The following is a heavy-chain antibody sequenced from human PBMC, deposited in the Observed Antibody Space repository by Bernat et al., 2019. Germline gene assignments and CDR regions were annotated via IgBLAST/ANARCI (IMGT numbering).Heavy chain of an antibody. CDR2: ISSSSSYT. D-gene: IGHD1-26*01. V-gene: IGHV3-11*05. Sequence: QVQLVESGGGLVKPGGSLRLSCAASGFTFSDYYMSWIRQAPGKGLEWVSYISSSSSYTNYADSVNGRFTISRDNAKNSLYLQMNSLRAEDTAVYYCAREIGEWELLGNWFDPWGQGTLVTVSS. CDR3: AREIGEWELLGNWFDP. J-gene: IGHJ5*02. CDR1: GFTFSDYY.